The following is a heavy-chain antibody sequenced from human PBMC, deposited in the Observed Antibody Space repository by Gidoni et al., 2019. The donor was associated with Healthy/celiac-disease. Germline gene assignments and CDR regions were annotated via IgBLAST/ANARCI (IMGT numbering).Heavy chain of an antibody. V-gene: IGHV1-69*06. CDR3: VSGSSGWTVLGGYYYYMDV. D-gene: IGHD6-19*01. CDR2: IIPIFGTA. CDR1: GGTFSSYA. Sequence: QVQLVQSGAEVKKPGSSVKVSCKASGGTFSSYANSWVRQAPGQGLEWMGGIIPIFGTANYAQKFQGRVTITADKSTSTAYMELSSLRSEDTAVYYCVSGSSGWTVLGGYYYYMDVWGKGTTVTVSS. J-gene: IGHJ6*03.